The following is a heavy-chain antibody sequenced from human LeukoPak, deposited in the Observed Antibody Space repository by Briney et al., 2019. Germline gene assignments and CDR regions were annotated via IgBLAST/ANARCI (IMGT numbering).Heavy chain of an antibody. J-gene: IGHJ4*02. V-gene: IGHV3-9*01. CDR2: ISWNSGSI. CDR3: AREQVDGPLGY. Sequence: GGSLRLSCAASGFTFDDYAMHWVRQAPGKGLEWVSGISWNSGSIGYADSVKGRFTISRDNAKNSLYLQMNSLRAEDTAVYYCAREQVDGPLGYWGQGTLVTVSS. CDR1: GFTFDDYA. D-gene: IGHD6-19*01.